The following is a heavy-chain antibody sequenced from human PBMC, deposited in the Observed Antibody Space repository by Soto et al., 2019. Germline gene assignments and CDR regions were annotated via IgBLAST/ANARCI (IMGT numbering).Heavy chain of an antibody. CDR1: GFTFSPYT. V-gene: IGHV3-30-3*01. CDR2: ISYDGSTE. D-gene: IGHD2-21*02. CDR3: ARGGGVCGGDCYKGGIDY. J-gene: IGHJ4*02. Sequence: QVQLVESGGGVVQSGRSLRLSCAASGFTFSPYTMHWVRQAPGKGLEWVAVISYDGSTEYNPDSVKGRFTISRDNPKNTVYLQMNSLRAEDTAVYYCARGGGVCGGDCYKGGIDYWGQGTLVTVSS.